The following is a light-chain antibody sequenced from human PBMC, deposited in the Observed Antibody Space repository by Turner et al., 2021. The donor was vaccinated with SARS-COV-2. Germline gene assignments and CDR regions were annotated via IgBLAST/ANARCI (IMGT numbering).Light chain of an antibody. Sequence: QMTQSSSSFSVSLGDRVAITCKASEDIYYRLAWYQQKPGNTPRLLISGATSLEAGVPSRFSGSGSGKDYTLSISSLQTEDVATYYCQQYWTTTWTFGGGTKLDIK. CDR2: GAT. J-gene: IGKJ4*02. CDR3: QQYWTTTWT. V-gene: IGKV1-NL1*01. CDR1: EDIYYR.